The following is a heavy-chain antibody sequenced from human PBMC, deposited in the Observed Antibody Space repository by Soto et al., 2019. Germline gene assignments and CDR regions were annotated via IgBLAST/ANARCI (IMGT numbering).Heavy chain of an antibody. V-gene: IGHV1-69*13. Sequence: WASVKVSCKASGGTFSSYAISWVRQAPGQGLEWMGGIIPIFGTANYAQKFQGRVTITADESTSTAYMELSSLRSEDTAVYYCARVENCSGGSCYSWGNGYFDYWGQGTLVTVSS. J-gene: IGHJ4*02. CDR3: ARVENCSGGSCYSWGNGYFDY. CDR2: IIPIFGTA. D-gene: IGHD2-15*01. CDR1: GGTFSSYA.